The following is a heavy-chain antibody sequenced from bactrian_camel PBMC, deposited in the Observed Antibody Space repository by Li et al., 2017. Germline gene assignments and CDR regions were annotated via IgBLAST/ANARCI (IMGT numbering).Heavy chain of an antibody. CDR1: GRTYSKWR. D-gene: IGHD6*01. CDR2: IDSRGIT. CDR3: AAGPWYTGSCWQQNAYRY. J-gene: IGHJ4*01. Sequence: VQLVESGGGSVRPGGSLRLSCAASGRTYSKWRMGWFRQVPGKEREGLATIDSRGITAYADSVKGRFTISKDNVKNILYLQMNSLKPEDTAMYYCAAGPWYTGSCWQQNAYRYWGQGTQVTVS. V-gene: IGHV3S53*01.